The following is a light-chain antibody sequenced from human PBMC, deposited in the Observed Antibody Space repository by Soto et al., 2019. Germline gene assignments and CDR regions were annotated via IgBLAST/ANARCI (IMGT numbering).Light chain of an antibody. CDR2: NVN. V-gene: IGLV2-14*01. CDR1: SSDVGNYNY. CDR3: SSFTSSTTYV. J-gene: IGLJ1*01. Sequence: QSVLTQSASASGSPGQSITISCTGTSSDVGNYNYVSWYQQHPGEVPKLIIFNVNNRPSGVSNRFSGSKSGNTASLTISGLQAEDEADYYCSSFTSSTTYVFGTGTKLTVL.